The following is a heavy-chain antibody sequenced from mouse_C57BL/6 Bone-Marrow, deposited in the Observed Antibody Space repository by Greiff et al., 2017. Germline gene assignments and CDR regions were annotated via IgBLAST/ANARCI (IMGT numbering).Heavy chain of an antibody. CDR2: INPYNGGT. CDR3: AREGGGGYFDV. Sequence: EVQLQQSGPVLVKPGASVTMSCKASGYTFTDYYMNWVKQSHGKSLEWIGVINPYNGGTSYNQKFKGKATLTVDKSSSTAYMELNSLTSEDSAVYYCAREGGGGYFDVWGTGTTVTVSS. V-gene: IGHV1-19*01. J-gene: IGHJ1*03. CDR1: GYTFTDYY.